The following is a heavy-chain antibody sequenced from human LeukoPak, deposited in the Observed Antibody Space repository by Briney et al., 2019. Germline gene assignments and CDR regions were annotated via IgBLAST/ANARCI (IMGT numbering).Heavy chain of an antibody. CDR3: VAGKDSGRNRPFDY. J-gene: IGHJ4*02. D-gene: IGHD1-26*01. CDR2: IVVGSGNT. Sequence: GTSVKGSCKASGFTFTTSAVQWVRQARGQRLEWIGWIVVGSGNTDYARKFQERVTITRDMSTSTAYMELSSLRSEDTAVYYCVAGKDSGRNRPFDYWGQGTLVTVSS. CDR1: GFTFTTSA. V-gene: IGHV1-58*01.